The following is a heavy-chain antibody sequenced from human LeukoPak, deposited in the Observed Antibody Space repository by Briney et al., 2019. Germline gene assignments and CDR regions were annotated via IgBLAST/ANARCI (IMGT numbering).Heavy chain of an antibody. Sequence: PSETLSLTCTVSGGSISSGSYYWSWIRQPAGKGLEWIGRIYTSGSTNYNPSLKSRVTISVDTSKNQFSLKLSSVTAADTAVYYCAREAHRSSNNPPLTTNWFDPWGQGNLVTVSS. V-gene: IGHV4-61*02. CDR2: IYTSGST. CDR1: GGSISSGSYY. D-gene: IGHD6-13*01. CDR3: AREAHRSSNNPPLTTNWFDP. J-gene: IGHJ5*02.